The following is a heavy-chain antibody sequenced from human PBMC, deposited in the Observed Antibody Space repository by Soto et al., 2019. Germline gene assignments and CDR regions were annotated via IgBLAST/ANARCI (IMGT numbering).Heavy chain of an antibody. CDR1: CGSFSGYY. CDR2: INHSGST. CDR3: ARGPYCSGGSCYSGWFDP. V-gene: IGHV4-34*01. J-gene: IGHJ5*02. D-gene: IGHD2-15*01. Sequence: SETLSLTCAVYCGSFSGYYWSWIRQPPGKGLEWIGEINHSGSTNYNPSLKSRVTISVDTSKNQFSLKLSSVTAADTAVYYCARGPYCSGGSCYSGWFDPWGQGTLVTVS.